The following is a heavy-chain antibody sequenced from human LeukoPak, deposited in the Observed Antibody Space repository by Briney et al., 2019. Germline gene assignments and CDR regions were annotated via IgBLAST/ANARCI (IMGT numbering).Heavy chain of an antibody. Sequence: GGPLRLSCAASGFTFSSYWMTWVRQAPGKGLEWVASIKQDGSERNYVDSVKGRFTISRDNAKNSLYLQMNSLRDEDTAVYYCARTRLSCDCWGQGTLVTVSS. D-gene: IGHD2/OR15-2a*01. CDR1: GFTFSSYW. CDR3: ARTRLSCDC. J-gene: IGHJ4*02. CDR2: IKQDGSER. V-gene: IGHV3-7*01.